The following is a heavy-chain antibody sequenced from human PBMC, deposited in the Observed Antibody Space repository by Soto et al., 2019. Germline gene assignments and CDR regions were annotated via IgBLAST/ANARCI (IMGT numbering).Heavy chain of an antibody. CDR3: ARSEMTYNWND. CDR1: GFTFRGDA. V-gene: IGHV3-23*01. Sequence: EVQLLESGGDLVQPGGSLRLACAASGFTFRGDAMSWVRQAPGKGLEWVSSISGSGEMTHYAESVKGRFTISRDNSKNTLYLQMESLRAEDTTLYYCARSEMTYNWNDWGQGTLVTVSS. J-gene: IGHJ4*02. CDR2: ISGSGEMT. D-gene: IGHD1-1*01.